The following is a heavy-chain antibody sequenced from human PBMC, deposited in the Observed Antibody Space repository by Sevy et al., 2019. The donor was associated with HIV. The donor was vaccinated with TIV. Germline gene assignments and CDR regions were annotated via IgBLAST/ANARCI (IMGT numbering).Heavy chain of an antibody. CDR1: GDSISRGANY. V-gene: IGHV4-31*03. D-gene: IGHD6-19*01. CDR3: ARGRSAVATYYTWSTVAGYYFDY. CDR2: IHYSGST. Sequence: SETLSLTCTVSGDSISRGANYWGWIRQHPVKGLEWIGYIHYSGSTYDNPSLKSRITMSVDTSKNQFSLKLRSVTAADTSVYYCARGRSAVATYYTWSTVAGYYFDYWGQGTLVTVSS. J-gene: IGHJ4*02.